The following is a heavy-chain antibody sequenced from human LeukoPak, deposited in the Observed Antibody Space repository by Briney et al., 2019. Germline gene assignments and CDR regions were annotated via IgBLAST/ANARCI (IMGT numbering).Heavy chain of an antibody. Sequence: GGSLRLSCAASGFTFSNYGMSWVRQAPGGGLEWVAEIKGTGGETYDVDSVKGRFTISRDNAEKSLYLQMNSLRAEDTAIYYCARDQGSAVSGPFFFDYWGQGALVTVSS. V-gene: IGHV3-7*01. J-gene: IGHJ4*02. CDR3: ARDQGSAVSGPFFFDY. CDR1: GFTFSNYG. D-gene: IGHD6-19*01. CDR2: IKGTGGET.